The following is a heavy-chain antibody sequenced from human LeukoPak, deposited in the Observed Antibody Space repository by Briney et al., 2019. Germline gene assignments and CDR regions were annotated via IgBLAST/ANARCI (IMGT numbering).Heavy chain of an antibody. V-gene: IGHV3-21*01. D-gene: IGHD2-2*01. Sequence: GGSLRLSCAASGFTFSSYSMNWVRQAPGKGLEWVSSISSSSYIYYADSVKGRFTISRDNAKNSLYLQMNSLRAEDTAVYYCATLGYCSSTSCYVGVHSWGQGTLVTVSS. CDR3: ATLGYCSSTSCYVGVHS. CDR2: ISSSSYI. CDR1: GFTFSSYS. J-gene: IGHJ4*02.